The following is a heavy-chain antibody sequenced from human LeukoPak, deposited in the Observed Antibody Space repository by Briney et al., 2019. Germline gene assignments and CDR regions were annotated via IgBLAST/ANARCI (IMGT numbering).Heavy chain of an antibody. CDR1: GGTFSSYA. CDR2: ISAYNGNT. J-gene: IGHJ4*02. CDR3: ARSYYYDSSGYYQYDY. V-gene: IGHV1-18*01. D-gene: IGHD3-22*01. Sequence: VASVKVSCKASGGTFSSYAISWVRQAPGQGLEWMGWISAYNGNTNYAQKLQGRVTMTTDTSTSTAYMELRSLRSDDTAVYYCARSYYYDSSGYYQYDYWGQGTLVTVSS.